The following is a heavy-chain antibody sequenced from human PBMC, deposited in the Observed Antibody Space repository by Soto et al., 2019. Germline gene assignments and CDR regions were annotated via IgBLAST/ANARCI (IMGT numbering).Heavy chain of an antibody. V-gene: IGHV1-18*01. CDR3: AVDSGSFRAFDI. J-gene: IGHJ3*02. Sequence: QVQLVQSGAEVKKPGASVKVSCKASGYTFTSYGISWVRQAPVQGLEWMGWISAYNGNTNYAQKLQGRVTMTTDTSTSTASMELRSLRSDATAVYYCAVDSGSFRAFDIWGQGTMVTVSS. D-gene: IGHD1-26*01. CDR1: GYTFTSYG. CDR2: ISAYNGNT.